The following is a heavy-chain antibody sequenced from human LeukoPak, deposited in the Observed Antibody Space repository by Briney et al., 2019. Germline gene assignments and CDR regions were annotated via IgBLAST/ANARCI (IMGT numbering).Heavy chain of an antibody. CDR2: INPSGGST. CDR1: GGTFSSYA. Sequence: GASVKVSCKASGGTFSSYAISWVRQAPGQGLEWMGIINPSGGSTSYAQKFQGRVTMTRDTSTSTVYMELSSLRSEDTAVYYCARAYNYYDSSGYNWFDPWGQGTLVTVSS. V-gene: IGHV1-46*01. D-gene: IGHD3-22*01. J-gene: IGHJ5*02. CDR3: ARAYNYYDSSGYNWFDP.